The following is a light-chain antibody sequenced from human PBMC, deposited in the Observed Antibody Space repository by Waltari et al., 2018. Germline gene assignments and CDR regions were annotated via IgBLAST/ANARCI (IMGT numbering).Light chain of an antibody. CDR2: GPS. V-gene: IGKV3-20*01. CDR1: QSVRSCY. Sequence: EIVLTQSPDTLSLSPGDRATLSFRASQSVRSCYLAWYQQKPGQAPRLLIYGPSSRATGIPDRFSGRGSGTDFTLTISRLEPEDFAVYYCQQYGSSPAYTFGQGTRLEIK. CDR3: QQYGSSPAYT. J-gene: IGKJ2*01.